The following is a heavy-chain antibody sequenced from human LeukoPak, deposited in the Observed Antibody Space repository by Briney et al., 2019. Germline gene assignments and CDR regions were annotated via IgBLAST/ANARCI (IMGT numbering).Heavy chain of an antibody. V-gene: IGHV3-74*01. CDR3: AREDSSGTYT. J-gene: IGHJ5*02. CDR2: INSDGSSK. Sequence: RTGGSLRLSCVASGFTFISYWMHWVRQAPGKGLVWVSRINSDGSSKTYADSVKGRFTISRDNAKSTLYLQMNSLRAEDTALYYCAREDSSGTYTWGQGNLVTVSA. D-gene: IGHD6-19*01. CDR1: GFTFISYW.